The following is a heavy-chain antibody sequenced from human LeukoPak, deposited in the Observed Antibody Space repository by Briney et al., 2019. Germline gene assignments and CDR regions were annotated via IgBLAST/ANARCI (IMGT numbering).Heavy chain of an antibody. V-gene: IGHV1-58*02. J-gene: IGHJ4*02. D-gene: IGHD2-2*01. CDR3: ARERYCSSTSCYELDY. Sequence: SVKVSCKASGFTFTSSAMQWVRQARGQRLEWIGWIVVGSGNTNYAQKFQERVTITRDMSTSTAYMELRSLRSDDTAVYYCARERYCSSTSCYELDYWGQGTLVTVSS. CDR2: IVVGSGNT. CDR1: GFTFTSSA.